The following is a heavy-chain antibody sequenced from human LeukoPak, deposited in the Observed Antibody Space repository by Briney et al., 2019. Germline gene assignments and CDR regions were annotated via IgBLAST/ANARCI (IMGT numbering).Heavy chain of an antibody. V-gene: IGHV3-21*01. J-gene: IGHJ4*02. CDR2: ISSSSSYI. Sequence: PGGSLRLSCAASGFTFSSHSLNWVRQAPGKGLEWVSSISSSSSYIYYADSVKGRFTISRDNAKNSLYLQLNSLRAEDTAVYYCARDQSDILTPYYYDYWGQGTLVTV. D-gene: IGHD3-9*01. CDR1: GFTFSSHS. CDR3: ARDQSDILTPYYYDY.